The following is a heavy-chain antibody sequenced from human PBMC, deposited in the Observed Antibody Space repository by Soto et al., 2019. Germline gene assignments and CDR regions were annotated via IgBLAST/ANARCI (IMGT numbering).Heavy chain of an antibody. CDR3: AHVPGSGQLLYPYYYYMDV. CDR2: IYWDDDK. CDR1: GFSLTTRGVG. Sequence: QTTLKESGPTLVKPTQTLTLTCTFSGFSLTTRGVGVGWIRQPPGKALEWLALIYWDDDKRYSPSLKSRLTITKDTSKNQVVLTLTNMDPVDTATYYCAHVPGSGQLLYPYYYYMDVWGKGATVAVS. V-gene: IGHV2-5*02. J-gene: IGHJ6*03. D-gene: IGHD3-10*01.